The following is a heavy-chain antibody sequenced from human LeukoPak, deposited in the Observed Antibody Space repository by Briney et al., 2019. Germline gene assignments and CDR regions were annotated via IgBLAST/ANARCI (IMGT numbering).Heavy chain of an antibody. D-gene: IGHD3-9*01. CDR1: GGSLSSYY. CDR3: ARSGTLTGYLY. V-gene: IGHV4-59*01. CDR2: IYYSGTT. Sequence: SETLSLTCTVSGGSLSSYYWTWIRQPPGKGLEWIGYIYYSGTTNYNPSLKSRVTMSVDTSKNQFSLKLNSVTAADTAVYYCARSGTLTGYLYWGQGTLVTVSS. J-gene: IGHJ4*02.